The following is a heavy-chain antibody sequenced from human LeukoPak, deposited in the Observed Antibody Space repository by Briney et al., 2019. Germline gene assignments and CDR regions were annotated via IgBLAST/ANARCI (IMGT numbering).Heavy chain of an antibody. V-gene: IGHV3-23*01. D-gene: IGHD6-13*01. Sequence: GGSLRLSCAASGFTFSSFAMSWVRQAPGKGLEWVSTIRFSADATYYADSVKGRFTVSRDNSKSTLYLQMNSLRAEDTAVYYCARGDLLAASSTVGFDPWGQGTLVSVSS. CDR1: GFTFSSFA. CDR3: ARGDLLAASSTVGFDP. CDR2: IRFSADAT. J-gene: IGHJ5*02.